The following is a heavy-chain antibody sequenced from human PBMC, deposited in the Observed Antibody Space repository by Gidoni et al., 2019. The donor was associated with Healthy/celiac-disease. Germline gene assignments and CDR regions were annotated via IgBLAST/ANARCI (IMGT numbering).Heavy chain of an antibody. Sequence: QVQLQQWGAGLLKPSETLSLTCAVYGGSFSGSYWSWIRQPPGKGLEWIGEINHSGSTNYNPSLKSRVTISVDTSKNQFSLKLSSVTAADTAVYYCARGAVGYDFWSGYYTSCWFDPWGQGTLVTVSS. CDR1: GGSFSGSY. J-gene: IGHJ5*02. CDR2: INHSGST. CDR3: ARGAVGYDFWSGYYTSCWFDP. D-gene: IGHD3-3*01. V-gene: IGHV4-34*01.